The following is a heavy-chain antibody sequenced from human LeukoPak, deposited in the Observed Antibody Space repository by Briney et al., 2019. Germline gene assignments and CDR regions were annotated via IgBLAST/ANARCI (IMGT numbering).Heavy chain of an antibody. CDR1: GFTFSSYS. D-gene: IGHD2-8*01. Sequence: GSLRLSCAASGFTFSSYSMNWVRQAPGKGLEWVSSISSSSSYIYYADSVKGRFTISRDNAKNSLYLQMNSLRAEDTAVYYCTTNHCTNGTCYFFDIWGQGTMVTVSS. CDR2: ISSSSSYI. V-gene: IGHV3-21*01. CDR3: TTNHCTNGTCYFFDI. J-gene: IGHJ3*02.